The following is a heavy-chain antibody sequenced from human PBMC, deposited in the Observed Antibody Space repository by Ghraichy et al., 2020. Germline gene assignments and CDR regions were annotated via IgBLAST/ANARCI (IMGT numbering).Heavy chain of an antibody. CDR1: GFTVRSNY. V-gene: IGHV3-53*05. Sequence: GGSLRLSCAASGFTVRSNYMNWVRQAPGKGLEWVSVIYSGGSTYYADSVKGRFTISRDNSKNTLYLQMNSLRAEDTAVYYCARDPYDSSGYYHPDFDYWGQGTLVTVSS. CDR3: ARDPYDSSGYYHPDFDY. J-gene: IGHJ4*02. D-gene: IGHD3-22*01. CDR2: IYSGGST.